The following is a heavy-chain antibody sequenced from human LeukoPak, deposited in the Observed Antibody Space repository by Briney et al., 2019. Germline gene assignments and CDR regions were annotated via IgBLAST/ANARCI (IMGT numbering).Heavy chain of an antibody. CDR2: ISSSGST. J-gene: IGHJ4*02. V-gene: IGHV4-4*07. CDR1: GGSIDTYY. CDR3: ARYAVAGSNLYFDY. D-gene: IGHD6-19*01. Sequence: SVTLSLTCTVSGGSIDTYYWSWIPQGAGQGLEWFGRISSSGSTNYNPSLTSRVTMSVDTYNNQFNLKVTSVTAADTAVYYCARYAVAGSNLYFDYWGQGTLVTVSS.